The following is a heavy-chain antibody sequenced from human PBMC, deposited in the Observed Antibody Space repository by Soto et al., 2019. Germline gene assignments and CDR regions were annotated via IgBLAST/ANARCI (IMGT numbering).Heavy chain of an antibody. V-gene: IGHV4-39*01. Sequence: QLQVQESGPGLVKPSGTLSLTCTVSGGSISSSSYYWGWIRQPPGKGLEWIGSIYYSGSTYYIPSLKSRVTIPVGTSKSQFALKLTPVTAADKAVYFCASHGSQHWVVDYWGQGTPVT. D-gene: IGHD1-26*01. CDR2: IYYSGST. CDR1: GGSISSSSYY. J-gene: IGHJ4*02. CDR3: ASHGSQHWVVDY.